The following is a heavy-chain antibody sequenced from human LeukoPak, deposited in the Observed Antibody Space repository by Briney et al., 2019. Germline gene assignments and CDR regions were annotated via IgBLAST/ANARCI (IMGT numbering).Heavy chain of an antibody. J-gene: IGHJ5*02. CDR3: ARSPEGSGYFLRDNWFDP. V-gene: IGHV1-69*04. CDR1: GGTFSSYA. Sequence: SVKVSCKASGGTFSSYAISWVRQAPGQGLEWMGRIIPILGIANYAQKFQGRVTITADKSTSTAYMELSSLRSEDTAVYYCARSPEGSGYFLRDNWFDPWGQGTLVTVSS. D-gene: IGHD3-3*01. CDR2: IIPILGIA.